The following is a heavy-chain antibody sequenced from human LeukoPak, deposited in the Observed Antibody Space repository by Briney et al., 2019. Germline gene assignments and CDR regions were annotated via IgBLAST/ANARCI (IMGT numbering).Heavy chain of an antibody. V-gene: IGHV3-66*01. CDR3: ARARTYSSGWWYYFDY. CDR1: GFTVSSNY. J-gene: IGHJ4*02. D-gene: IGHD6-19*01. Sequence: QTGGSLRLSCAASGFTVSSNYMSWVRQAPGKGLEWVSILYSGSSTYYADSVKGRFTISRDTSRNTLYLQMNSLRAEDTAIYYCARARTYSSGWWYYFDYWGQGTLVTVSS. CDR2: LYSGSST.